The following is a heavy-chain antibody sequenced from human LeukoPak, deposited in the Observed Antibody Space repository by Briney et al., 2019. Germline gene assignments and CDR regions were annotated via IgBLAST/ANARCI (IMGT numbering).Heavy chain of an antibody. V-gene: IGHV4-59*01. J-gene: IGHJ5*02. D-gene: IGHD3-9*01. Sequence: GSLRLSCAASGFTFSSYAMSWVRQAPGKGLEWIGYIHYSGSTNYNPSLKSRVTISVDTSKNQFSLKLSSVTAADTAVYYCASDFTKYDILTGYYSNWFDPWGQGTLVTVSS. CDR1: GFTFSSYA. CDR2: IHYSGST. CDR3: ASDFTKYDILTGYYSNWFDP.